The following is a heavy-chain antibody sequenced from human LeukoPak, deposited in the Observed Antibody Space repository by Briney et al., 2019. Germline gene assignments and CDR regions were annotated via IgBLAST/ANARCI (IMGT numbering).Heavy chain of an antibody. V-gene: IGHV3-30*18. CDR3: AKGSGDPSFYNHYFDY. J-gene: IGHJ4*02. Sequence: GGSLRLSCAASGFTFSSYGMHWVRQAPGKGLEWVAVISYDGSNKYYADSVKGRFTISRDNSKNTLYLQMNSLRAEDTAVYYCAKGSGDPSFYNHYFDYWGQGTLVTVSS. CDR1: GFTFSSYG. CDR2: ISYDGSNK. D-gene: IGHD3-10*01.